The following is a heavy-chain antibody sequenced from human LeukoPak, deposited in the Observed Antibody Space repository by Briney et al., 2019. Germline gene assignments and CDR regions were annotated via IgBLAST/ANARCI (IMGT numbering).Heavy chain of an antibody. D-gene: IGHD2-15*01. Sequence: GASVKVSCKASGGTFSSYAISWVRQAPGQGLEWMGRIIPILGIANYAQKFQGRVTITADKSTSTAYMELSSLRSEDTAVYYCAREDPVVAATYYCYYGMDVWGQGTTVTVSS. J-gene: IGHJ6*02. CDR1: GGTFSSYA. CDR2: IIPILGIA. V-gene: IGHV1-69*04. CDR3: AREDPVVAATYYCYYGMDV.